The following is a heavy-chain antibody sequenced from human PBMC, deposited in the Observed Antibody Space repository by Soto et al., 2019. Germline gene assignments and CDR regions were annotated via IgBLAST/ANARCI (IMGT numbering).Heavy chain of an antibody. D-gene: IGHD6-19*01. V-gene: IGHV4-39*01. CDR3: GYQDYRSHGYYFAF. Sequence: QLQLQESGPGLVKPSETLSLTCTVSGGSITSSTSYWGWIRQPPGKGLEWIANMYSGGSTYYNPSLKSRVTISVDRSKNQFSLKLSSATAADTAEYYCGYQDYRSHGYYFAFWGQGTLVTVPA. CDR2: MYSGGST. CDR1: GGSITSSTSY. J-gene: IGHJ4*02.